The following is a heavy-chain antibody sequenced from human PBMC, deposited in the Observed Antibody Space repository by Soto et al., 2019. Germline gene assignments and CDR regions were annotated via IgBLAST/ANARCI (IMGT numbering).Heavy chain of an antibody. Sequence: SETRCLTCTVSGGSISSSSYYWGWIRQPPGKGLEWIGSIYYSGSTYYNPSRKSRVTKSVDTSKNQFGLKLSGVTAEETGGEDCARHWPTLCYFDFWGQGTLVTVSS. J-gene: IGHJ4*02. CDR1: GGSISSSSYY. D-gene: IGHD3-16*01. V-gene: IGHV4-39*01. CDR2: IYYSGST. CDR3: ARHWPTLCYFDF.